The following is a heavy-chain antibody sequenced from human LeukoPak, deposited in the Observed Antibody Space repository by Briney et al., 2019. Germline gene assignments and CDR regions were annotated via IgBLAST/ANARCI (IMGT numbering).Heavy chain of an antibody. CDR2: IRSKAYRGTT. CDR1: GFTFGDHA. J-gene: IGHJ6*02. CDR3: ARGPIQLWIHNAMDV. Sequence: PGGSLRLSCRGSGFTFGDHAMSWVRQAPGKGLEWVGFIRSKAYRGTTEYAASVKGRFTISRDDSASIAYLQMNRLKTEDTAVYYCARGPIQLWIHNAMDVWGQGTTVTVSS. V-gene: IGHV3-49*04. D-gene: IGHD5-18*01.